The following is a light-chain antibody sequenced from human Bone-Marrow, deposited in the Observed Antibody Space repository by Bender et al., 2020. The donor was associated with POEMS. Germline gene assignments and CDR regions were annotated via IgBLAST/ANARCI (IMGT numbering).Light chain of an antibody. J-gene: IGLJ2*01. CDR1: ELGHKF. Sequence: SYELTQPPSVSVSPGQTATITCSGEELGHKFASWYQQKPGQSPVLVIFRDNRRPAGIPGRFSGSNSGNTATLTISGTQTLDEADYYCQTWDNPLVVFGGGTKLTVL. CDR2: RDN. CDR3: QTWDNPLVV. V-gene: IGLV3-1*01.